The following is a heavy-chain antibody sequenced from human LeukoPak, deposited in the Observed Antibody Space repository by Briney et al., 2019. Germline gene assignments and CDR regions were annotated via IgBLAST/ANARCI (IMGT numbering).Heavy chain of an antibody. J-gene: IGHJ3*02. Sequence: SETLSLTCTVSGGSISSSSYYWGWIRQPPGKGLEWIGYIYYSGSTNYNPSLKSRVTISVDTSKNQFSLKLSSVTAADTAVYYCARDRMGYCSGGSCFHDAFDIWGQGTMVTVSS. CDR1: GGSISSSSYY. V-gene: IGHV4-61*01. D-gene: IGHD2-15*01. CDR2: IYYSGST. CDR3: ARDRMGYCSGGSCFHDAFDI.